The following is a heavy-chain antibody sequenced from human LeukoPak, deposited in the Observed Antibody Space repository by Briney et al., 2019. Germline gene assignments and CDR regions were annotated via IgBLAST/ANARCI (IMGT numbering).Heavy chain of an antibody. CDR3: ARARFLWFGEPRNYFDY. V-gene: IGHV3-23*01. CDR2: ISFSGCRT. J-gene: IGHJ4*02. Sequence: GRSMTLSCAASRFTFSSYAMSWVRQPPGNWLEWVSAISFSGCRTYYAESVKGSFHIHRHNSKHTLYLQMNTLRSEDTPVYYCARARFLWFGEPRNYFDYWGQGTLVSVSS. D-gene: IGHD3-10*01. CDR1: RFTFSSYA.